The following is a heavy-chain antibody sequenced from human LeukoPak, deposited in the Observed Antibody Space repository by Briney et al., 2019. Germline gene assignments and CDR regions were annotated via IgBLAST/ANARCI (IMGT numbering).Heavy chain of an antibody. CDR2: INPNSGGT. D-gene: IGHD5-24*01. Sequence: ASVKVSCKASGYTFTGYYMHWVRQAPGQGLEWMGWINPNSGGTNYAQKFQGRVTMTRDTSISTAYMELSRLRSDDTAVYYCVRTGWMATISRGGFDYWGQGTLVTVSS. V-gene: IGHV1-2*02. J-gene: IGHJ4*02. CDR3: VRTGWMATISRGGFDY. CDR1: GYTFTGYY.